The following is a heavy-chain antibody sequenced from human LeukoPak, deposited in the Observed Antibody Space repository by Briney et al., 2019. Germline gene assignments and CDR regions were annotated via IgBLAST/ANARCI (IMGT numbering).Heavy chain of an antibody. Sequence: SVKVSCKASGGTFSSYAISWVRQAPGQGLEWMGGIIPIFGTANYAQKFQGRVTITTDESTSTAYMELSSLRSEDTAVYYCAIPPEPGSAPGAFDIWGQGTMVTVSS. CDR3: AIPPEPGSAPGAFDI. CDR1: GGTFSSYA. V-gene: IGHV1-69*05. D-gene: IGHD1-26*01. J-gene: IGHJ3*02. CDR2: IIPIFGTA.